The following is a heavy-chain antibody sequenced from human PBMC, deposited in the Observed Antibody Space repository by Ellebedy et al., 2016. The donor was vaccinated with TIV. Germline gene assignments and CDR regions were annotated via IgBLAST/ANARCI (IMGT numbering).Heavy chain of an antibody. V-gene: IGHV1-46*01. CDR3: ARDDTVTTVTTSFNWFDP. J-gene: IGHJ5*02. CDR2: INPSGGST. Sequence: AASVKVSCKASGYTFTSYYMHWVRQAPGQGLEWMGIINPSGGSTSYAQKFQGRVTMTRDTSTSTVYMELSSLRSEDTAVYYCARDDTVTTVTTSFNWFDPWGQGTLVTVSS. D-gene: IGHD4-17*01. CDR1: GYTFTSYY.